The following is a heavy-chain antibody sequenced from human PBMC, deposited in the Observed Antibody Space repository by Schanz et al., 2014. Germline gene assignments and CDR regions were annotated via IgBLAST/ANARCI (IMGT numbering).Heavy chain of an antibody. CDR3: ARVVRSDYLSELDF. J-gene: IGHJ4*02. Sequence: QVHLVQSGAEVRKPGASVKVSCKASGYTFSSYGLSWVRQAPGQGLEWLGWITVYNGNTNYAQKLQGRVTMTTDTSTSTAYMQLRSLTSDDTAVYYCARVVRSDYLSELDFWGQGTLVTVSS. V-gene: IGHV1-18*04. CDR1: GYTFSSYG. CDR2: ITVYNGNT. D-gene: IGHD4-17*01.